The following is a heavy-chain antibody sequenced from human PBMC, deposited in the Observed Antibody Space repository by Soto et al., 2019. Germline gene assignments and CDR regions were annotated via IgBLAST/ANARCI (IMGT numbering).Heavy chain of an antibody. D-gene: IGHD3-10*01. J-gene: IGHJ6*02. CDR3: TTVLWFGELFGMDV. Sequence: EVQLVESGGGLVKPGGSLRLSCAASGFTFSNAWMNWVRQAPGKGLEWVGRIKGKTDGGTTDYAAPVKGRFTISRDDSKNTLYLQMNSLKTEDTAVYYCTTVLWFGELFGMDVWGQGTTVTVSS. CDR1: GFTFSNAW. V-gene: IGHV3-15*07. CDR2: IKGKTDGGTT.